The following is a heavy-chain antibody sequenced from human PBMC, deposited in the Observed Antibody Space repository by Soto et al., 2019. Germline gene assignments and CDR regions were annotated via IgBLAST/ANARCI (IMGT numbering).Heavy chain of an antibody. CDR2: IWYDGSKK. CDR1: GFTFSSYG. D-gene: IGHD3-10*01. Sequence: LRLSCAASGFTFSSYGMHWVRQAPGKGLEWVALIWYDGSKKYYADSVKGRFTISRDDSKNTLYLQMDSLRAEGTAVYYCARGSEGNAFDIWGQGTLVTVSS. V-gene: IGHV3-33*01. CDR3: ARGSEGNAFDI. J-gene: IGHJ3*02.